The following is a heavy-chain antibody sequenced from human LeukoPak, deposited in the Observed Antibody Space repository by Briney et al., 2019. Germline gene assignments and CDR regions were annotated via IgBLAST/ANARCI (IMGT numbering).Heavy chain of an antibody. CDR3: ARGCPTYESSKCYFDS. CDR2: LYYSGST. D-gene: IGHD3-22*01. Sequence: SQTLSLTCTVSGGSINSGGYYWNWLRQPPGKGLEWIGNLYYSGSTNYNPSLKRRITISVDTSKNLFPLKLSSVAAADTAVYYCARGCPTYESSKCYFDSWGQGPLVTVSS. CDR1: GGSINSGGYY. V-gene: IGHV4-61*08. J-gene: IGHJ4*02.